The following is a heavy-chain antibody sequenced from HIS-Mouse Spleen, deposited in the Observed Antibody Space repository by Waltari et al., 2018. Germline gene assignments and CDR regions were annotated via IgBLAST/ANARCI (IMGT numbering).Heavy chain of an antibody. J-gene: IGHJ4*02. CDR2: ISYDGSNK. CDR3: ARAGTLHIVATTFDY. CDR1: GFTFSSSA. Sequence: QVQLVESGGGVVQPGRSLRLSCAASGFTFSSSAMHWVRQAPGKGLEWVAVISYDGSNKYYADSVKGRFTISRDNSKNTLYLQMNSLRAEDTAVYYCARAGTLHIVATTFDYWGQGTLVTVSS. V-gene: IGHV3-30*04. D-gene: IGHD5-12*01.